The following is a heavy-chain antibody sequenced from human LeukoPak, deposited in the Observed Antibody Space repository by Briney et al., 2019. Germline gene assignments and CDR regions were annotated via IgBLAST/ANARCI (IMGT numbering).Heavy chain of an antibody. V-gene: IGHV4-59*08. J-gene: IGHJ4*02. CDR1: GGSISSYY. CDR3: ARGGDYVWGSYRLFDY. CDR2: IYYSGST. Sequence: PSETLSLTCTVSGGSISSYYWSWIRQPPGKGLEWIGYIYYSGSTNYNPSLKSRVTISVDTSKNQFSLKLSSVTAADTAVYYCARGGDYVWGSYRLFDYWGQGTLVTVSS. D-gene: IGHD3-16*02.